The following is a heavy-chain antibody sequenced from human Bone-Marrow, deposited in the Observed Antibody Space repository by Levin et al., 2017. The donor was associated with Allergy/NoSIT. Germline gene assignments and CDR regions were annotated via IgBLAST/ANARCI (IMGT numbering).Heavy chain of an antibody. D-gene: IGHD5-12*01. J-gene: IGHJ4*02. Sequence: GGSLRLSCAASGFTFSSYAMHWVRQAPGKGLEYVSAISSNGGSTYYANSVKGRFTISRDNSKNTLYLQMGSLRAEDMAVYYCARGGTDIVATIGFDYWGQGTLVTVSS. CDR2: ISSNGGST. CDR3: ARGGTDIVATIGFDY. CDR1: GFTFSSYA. V-gene: IGHV3-64*01.